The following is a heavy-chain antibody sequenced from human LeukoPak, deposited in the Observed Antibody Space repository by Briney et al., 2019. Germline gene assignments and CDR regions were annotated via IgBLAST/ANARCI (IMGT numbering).Heavy chain of an antibody. J-gene: IGHJ6*03. CDR1: GFTFSSYG. Sequence: PGGSLRLSCAASGFTFSSYGMHWVRQAPGKGLEWVAVISYDGSNKYYADSVKGRFTISRDNSKNTLYLQMNSLRAEDTAVYYCAKVAVYYYYMDVWGKGTTVTVSS. D-gene: IGHD4-17*01. CDR2: ISYDGSNK. CDR3: AKVAVYYYYMDV. V-gene: IGHV3-30*18.